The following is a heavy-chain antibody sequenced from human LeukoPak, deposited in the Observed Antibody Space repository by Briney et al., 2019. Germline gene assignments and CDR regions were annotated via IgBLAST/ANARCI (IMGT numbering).Heavy chain of an antibody. D-gene: IGHD3-3*01. CDR2: MNPNSGNT. V-gene: IGHV1-8*03. CDR1: GYTFTSYD. CDR3: ARGLDYDFWSGYYYAHYYYMDV. Sequence: ASVKVSCKASGYTFTSYDINWVRQATGRGLEWMGWMNPNSGNTGYAQKFQGRVTITRNTSISTAYMELSSLRSEDTAVYYCARGLDYDFWSGYYYAHYYYMDVWGKGTTVTVSS. J-gene: IGHJ6*03.